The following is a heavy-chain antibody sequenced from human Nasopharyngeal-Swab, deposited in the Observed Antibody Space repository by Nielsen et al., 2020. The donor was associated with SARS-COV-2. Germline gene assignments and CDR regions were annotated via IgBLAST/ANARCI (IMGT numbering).Heavy chain of an antibody. CDR3: ARGYSSRSEYYYYYMDV. D-gene: IGHD6-13*01. J-gene: IGHJ6*03. CDR1: GFTFSSYS. Sequence: GGSLRLSCAASGFTFSSYSMNWVRQAPGKGLEWVSSISSSSSYIYYADSVKGRFTISRDNAKNSLYLQMNSLRAEDTAVYYCARGYSSRSEYYYYYMDVWGKGTTVTVSS. CDR2: ISSSSSYI. V-gene: IGHV3-21*01.